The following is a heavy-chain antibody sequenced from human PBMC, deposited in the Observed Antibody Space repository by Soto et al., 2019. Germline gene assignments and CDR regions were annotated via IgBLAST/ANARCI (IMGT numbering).Heavy chain of an antibody. J-gene: IGHJ6*02. D-gene: IGHD3-22*01. Sequence: GGSLRFSCAASGFTFSDYYMSWIRQAPGKGLEWVSYISSSGSTIYYADSVKGRFTISRDNAKNSLYLQMNSLRAEDTAVYYCARGRYYDSSGYYYYYYGMDVWGQGTTVTVSS. V-gene: IGHV3-11*01. CDR2: ISSSGSTI. CDR1: GFTFSDYY. CDR3: ARGRYYDSSGYYYYYYGMDV.